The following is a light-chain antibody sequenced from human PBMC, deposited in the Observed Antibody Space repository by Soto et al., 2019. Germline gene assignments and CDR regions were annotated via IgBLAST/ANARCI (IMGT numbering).Light chain of an antibody. CDR1: QSLSSW. V-gene: IGKV1-5*03. CDR3: QQYNSYPWT. J-gene: IGKJ1*01. Sequence: DIQMTQSPSTLSASVGDRVTITCRASQSLSSWLAWYQQKPGKAPKLLISKASSLESGVPSRFSGSGSGTEFTLTISSLQPDDLATYYCQQYNSYPWTFGQGTKVEIK. CDR2: KAS.